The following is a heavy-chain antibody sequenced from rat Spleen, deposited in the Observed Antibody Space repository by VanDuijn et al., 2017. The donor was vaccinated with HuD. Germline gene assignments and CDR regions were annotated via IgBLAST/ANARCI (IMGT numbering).Heavy chain of an antibody. D-gene: IGHD1-11*01. CDR2: ISTGADNT. J-gene: IGHJ2*01. CDR3: AIHGGLRNWFDY. V-gene: IGHV5S13*01. CDR1: GFTFSNYD. Sequence: EVQLVESGGGLVQPGRSLKLSCAASGFTFSNYDMAWVRQSPTKGLEWIASISTGADNTYYRDSVKGRFTVSSDDTNNTHYLQMDSLRSEDTATYYCAIHGGLRNWFDYWGQGVMVTVSS.